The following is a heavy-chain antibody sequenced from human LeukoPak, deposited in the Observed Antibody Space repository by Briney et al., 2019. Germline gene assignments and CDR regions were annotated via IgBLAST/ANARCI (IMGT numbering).Heavy chain of an antibody. Sequence: PGGSLRLSCAASGFSFSSYGMSWVRQAPGKGLEWVSGISSSGDSTYYADSVKGRFTISRDNSKNTLYLQMKSLTAEDTAVYYCAKESYRLMVTSFDYWGQGTLVTVSS. J-gene: IGHJ4*02. CDR1: GFSFSSYG. CDR3: AKESYRLMVTSFDY. V-gene: IGHV3-23*01. D-gene: IGHD4-23*01. CDR2: ISSSGDST.